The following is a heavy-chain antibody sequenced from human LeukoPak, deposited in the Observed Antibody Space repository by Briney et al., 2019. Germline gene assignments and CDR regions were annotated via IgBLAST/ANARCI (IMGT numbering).Heavy chain of an antibody. V-gene: IGHV3-30-3*01. CDR3: ARGVEYPAFDP. J-gene: IGHJ5*02. Sequence: PGGSLRLSCAASGFTFSSYAMSWVRQAPGKGLEWVAVISYDGSNKYYADSVKGRFTISRDNSKNTLYLQMNSLRAEDTAVYYCARGVEYPAFDPWGQGTLVTVSS. CDR2: ISYDGSNK. CDR1: GFTFSSYA. D-gene: IGHD2-2*01.